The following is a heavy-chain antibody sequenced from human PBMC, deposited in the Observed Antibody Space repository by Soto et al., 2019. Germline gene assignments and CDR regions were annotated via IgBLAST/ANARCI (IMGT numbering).Heavy chain of an antibody. CDR2: IYYSGST. CDR3: ARHSMESSSSHVYYYYYYMDV. D-gene: IGHD6-6*01. V-gene: IGHV4-59*08. CDR1: GGSISSYY. Sequence: SETLSLTCTVSGGSISSYYWSWIRQPPGKGLEWIGYIYYSGSTNYNPSLKSRVTISVDTSKNQFSLKLSSVTAADTAVYYCARHSMESSSSHVYYYYYYMDVWGKGTTVTVSS. J-gene: IGHJ6*03.